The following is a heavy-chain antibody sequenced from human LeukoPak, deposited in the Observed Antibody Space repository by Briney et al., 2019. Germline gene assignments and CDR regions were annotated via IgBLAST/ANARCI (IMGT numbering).Heavy chain of an antibody. J-gene: IGHJ4*02. Sequence: GASVKVSCKASGYTFTSYDINWVRQATGQGLEWMGWMNPNSGNTGYAQKFQGRVTITRNTSISTAYMELSSLRSEDTAVYYCARRSTGEYSYGYGLDYWGQGTLVTVSS. CDR2: MNPNSGNT. V-gene: IGHV1-8*03. CDR3: ARRSTGEYSYGYGLDY. D-gene: IGHD5-18*01. CDR1: GYTFTSYD.